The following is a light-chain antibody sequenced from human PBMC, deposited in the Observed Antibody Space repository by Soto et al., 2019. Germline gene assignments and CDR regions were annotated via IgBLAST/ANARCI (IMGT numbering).Light chain of an antibody. CDR3: QQYNSYLYT. V-gene: IGKV1-5*01. CDR2: DAS. Sequence: DIQMTQSPSTLSASVGDRVTITCRASQSLSSWLAWYQQKPGKAPKLLIYDASSLESGVPSRLSGSGSGTEFTLTISSLQPDDFATYYCQQYNSYLYTFGQGTKLEIK. J-gene: IGKJ2*01. CDR1: QSLSSW.